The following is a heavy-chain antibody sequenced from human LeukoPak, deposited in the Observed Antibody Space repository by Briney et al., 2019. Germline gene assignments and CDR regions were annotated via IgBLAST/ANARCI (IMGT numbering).Heavy chain of an antibody. CDR1: GGTFSSYA. CDR2: IIPIFGTA. D-gene: IGHD5-12*01. V-gene: IGHV1-69*05. CDR3: ARDATSGYVYYDY. Sequence: GASVKVSCKASGGTFSSYAISWVRQAPGQGLEWMGGIIPIFGTANYAQKFQGRVTITTDESTSTAYMELSSLRSEDTAVYYCARDATSGYVYYDYWGQGTLVTVSS. J-gene: IGHJ4*02.